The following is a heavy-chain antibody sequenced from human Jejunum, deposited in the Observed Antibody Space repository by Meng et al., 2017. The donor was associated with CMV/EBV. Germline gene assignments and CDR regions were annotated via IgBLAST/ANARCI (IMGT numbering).Heavy chain of an antibody. D-gene: IGHD4-11*01. CDR3: ARGLTGPDYYHNAMDV. J-gene: IGHJ6*02. CDR2: FFHAGGA. CDR1: SISSSSSY. V-gene: IGHV4-39*07. Sequence: SISSSSSYWAWVRQPPGKGLEWVGSFFHAGGAYYNPSLQSRVTISVDASTNQFSLKVTSMTAADTAIYYCARGLTGPDYYHNAMDVWGQGTTVTVSS.